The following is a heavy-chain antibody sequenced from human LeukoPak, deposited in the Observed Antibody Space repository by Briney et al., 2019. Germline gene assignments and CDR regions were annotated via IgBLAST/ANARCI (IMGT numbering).Heavy chain of an antibody. J-gene: IGHJ6*02. CDR1: GFTFSSYA. CDR3: ARGGGLDV. CDR2: ISYDGSNK. V-gene: IGHV3-30*04. Sequence: GGSLRLSCAASGFTFSSYAMHWVRQAAGKGLEWVAVISYDGSNKYYADSVKGRFTISRDNSKNTLYLQMNSLRAEDTAVYYCARGGGLDVWGQGATVTVSS. D-gene: IGHD3-16*01.